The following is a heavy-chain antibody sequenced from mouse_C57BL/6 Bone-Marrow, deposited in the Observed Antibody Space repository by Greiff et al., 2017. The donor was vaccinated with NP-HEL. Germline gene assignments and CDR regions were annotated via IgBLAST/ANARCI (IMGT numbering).Heavy chain of an antibody. Sequence: QVQLKESGAELARPGASVKLSCKASGYTFTSYGISWVKQRTGQGLEWIGEIYPRSGNTYYNEKFKGKATLTADKSSSTAYMELRSLTSEDSAVYFCARRGGGRSHYWGQGTTLTVSS. D-gene: IGHD1-1*01. CDR1: GYTFTSYG. J-gene: IGHJ2*01. CDR2: IYPRSGNT. CDR3: ARRGGGRSHY. V-gene: IGHV1-81*01.